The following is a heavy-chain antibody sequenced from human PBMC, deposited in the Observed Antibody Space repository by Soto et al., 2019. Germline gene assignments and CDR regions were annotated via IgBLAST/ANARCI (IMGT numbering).Heavy chain of an antibody. CDR3: VRAWSTFWGMDV. V-gene: IGHV3-7*01. CDR2: IKQDGREK. Sequence: GRSLRPSCVASGFTFSTYLMNWVCQAPGKGLEWGANIKQDGREKYYVDSVNGRFAISRDNAKDSLFLQMNNLRAEDTAVYYCVRAWSTFWGMDVWGQGTTVTVSS. J-gene: IGHJ6*02. CDR1: GFTFSTYL.